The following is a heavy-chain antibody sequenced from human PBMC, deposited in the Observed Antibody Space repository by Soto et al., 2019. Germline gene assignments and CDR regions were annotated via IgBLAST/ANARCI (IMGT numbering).Heavy chain of an antibody. Sequence: QLQESGPGLVKPSQDLSLTCNVSGGSIRNGGFSWSWIRQHSGRGLEWIGNIYHNGRTYYSPSLSGRVTLSVDTSKNQCSLTVTSVAAADTAIYYCARAGVAAGDPPNWFDPWGQGTRVTVSS. D-gene: IGHD2-21*02. CDR1: GGSIRNGGFS. CDR3: ARAGVAAGDPPNWFDP. J-gene: IGHJ5*02. CDR2: IYHNGRT. V-gene: IGHV4-31*03.